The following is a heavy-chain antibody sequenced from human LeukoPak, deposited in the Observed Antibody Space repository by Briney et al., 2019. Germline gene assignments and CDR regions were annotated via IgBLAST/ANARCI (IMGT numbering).Heavy chain of an antibody. J-gene: IGHJ4*02. CDR3: AKDRQLPKEPIDY. D-gene: IGHD1-14*01. CDR1: GFTVSSNY. V-gene: IGHV3-53*01. Sequence: GGSLRLSCAASGFTVSSNYMSWVRQAPGKGLEWVSVIYSGGSTYYADSVKGRFTISRDNSKNTLYLQMNSLRAEDTALYYCAKDRQLPKEPIDYWGQGTLVTVSS. CDR2: IYSGGST.